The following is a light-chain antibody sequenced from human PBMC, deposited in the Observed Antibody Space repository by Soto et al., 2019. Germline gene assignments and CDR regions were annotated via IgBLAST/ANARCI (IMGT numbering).Light chain of an antibody. CDR2: EVT. CDR3: NSYVGNDIWV. Sequence: QSVLTQPPSSSGSPGQSVTISCTGTSSDVGAYKYVSWYQQYPGKAPKLMIYEVTKRPSGVPDRFSGSKSVNTASLTVSGLQAEDEADYYFNSYVGNDIWVFGGGTKVTVL. V-gene: IGLV2-8*01. CDR1: SSDVGAYKY. J-gene: IGLJ3*02.